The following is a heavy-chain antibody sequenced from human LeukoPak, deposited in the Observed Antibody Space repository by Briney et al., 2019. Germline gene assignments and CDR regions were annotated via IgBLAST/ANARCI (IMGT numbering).Heavy chain of an antibody. CDR2: ITTSGDDI. V-gene: IGHV3-23*01. Sequence: PGGSLRLSCAASGFTVSSNYMSWVRQGPGKGLNWVSSITTSGDDIYYADSEKGRFTISRDNSKNTLFLQMNSLRAEDSAVYYCATDREGDPSAYYLVGGQGTLITVSS. CDR1: GFTVSSNY. CDR3: ATDREGDPSAYYLV. J-gene: IGHJ4*02. D-gene: IGHD3-22*01.